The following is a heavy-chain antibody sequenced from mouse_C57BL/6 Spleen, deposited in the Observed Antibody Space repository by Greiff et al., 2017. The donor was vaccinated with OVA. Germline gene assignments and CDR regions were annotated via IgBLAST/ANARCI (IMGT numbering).Heavy chain of an antibody. CDR2: IDPGNGDT. V-gene: IGHV14-4*01. CDR3: PRAVGGYSFDY. Sequence: VQLQQPGAELVRPGASVKLSCTASGFNIKDDYMHWVKQRPEQGLEWIGWIDPGNGDTEYNSKFQGKATITADKSSNTAYLQLSSLTSEDSAVYYCPRAVGGYSFDYWGQGTTLTVSS. J-gene: IGHJ2*01. D-gene: IGHD3-3*01. CDR1: GFNIKDDY.